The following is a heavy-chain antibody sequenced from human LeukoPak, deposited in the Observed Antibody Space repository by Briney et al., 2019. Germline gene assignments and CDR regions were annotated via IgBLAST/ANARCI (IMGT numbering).Heavy chain of an antibody. D-gene: IGHD3-22*01. CDR1: GFTFNDYA. V-gene: IGHV3-9*01. CDR2: ISWNSGSI. Sequence: GGSLRLSCAASGFTFNDYAMHWVRQAPGKGLEWVSGISWNSGSIGYADSVKGRFTISRDNAKNSLYLQMNSLRAEDTALYYCAKGITMIVASIDYWGQGTLVTVSS. CDR3: AKGITMIVASIDY. J-gene: IGHJ4*02.